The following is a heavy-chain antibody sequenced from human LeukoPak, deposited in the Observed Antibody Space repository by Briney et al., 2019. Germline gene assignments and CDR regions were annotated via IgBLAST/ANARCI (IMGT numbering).Heavy chain of an antibody. D-gene: IGHD3-10*01. CDR1: GYTLTELS. V-gene: IGHV1-24*01. J-gene: IGHJ5*02. CDR3: ATARPYGSGSYSPWGWFDP. CDR2: FDPEDGET. Sequence: ASVKVSCKVSGYTLTELSMHWVRPAPGKGLEWMGGFDPEDGETIYAQKFQGRVTMTEDTSTDTAYMELSSLRSEDTAVYYCATARPYGSGSYSPWGWFDPWGQGTLVTVSS.